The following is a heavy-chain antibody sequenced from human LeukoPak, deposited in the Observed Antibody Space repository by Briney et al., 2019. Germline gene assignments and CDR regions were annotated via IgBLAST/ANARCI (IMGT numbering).Heavy chain of an antibody. D-gene: IGHD2-2*01. Sequence: GGSLRLSCAASGFTFSTYAMTWVRQAPGKGLEWVSTISSGADYTYYADSVKGRFTISRDNSKGTLYLQMNSLRAEDTAVYYCAREPNNVVTPAGFDYWGQGTLVTVSS. V-gene: IGHV3-23*01. CDR2: ISSGADYT. J-gene: IGHJ4*02. CDR3: AREPNNVVTPAGFDY. CDR1: GFTFSTYA.